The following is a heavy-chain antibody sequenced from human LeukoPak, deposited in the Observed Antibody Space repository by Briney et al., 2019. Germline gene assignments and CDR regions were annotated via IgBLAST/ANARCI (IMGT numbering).Heavy chain of an antibody. CDR3: ALTSTGYYYYYMDV. V-gene: IGHV1-2*02. CDR2: VNPNNGGT. J-gene: IGHJ6*03. Sequence: ASVKVSCKASGYTFTAYYMHWVRQAPGQGLEWMGWVNPNNGGTNYAQKFQGRVTMTRDTSIRTAYMELSRLRSDDTAVYYCALTSTGYYYYYMDVWGKGTTVTVSS. CDR1: GYTFTAYY. D-gene: IGHD4-11*01.